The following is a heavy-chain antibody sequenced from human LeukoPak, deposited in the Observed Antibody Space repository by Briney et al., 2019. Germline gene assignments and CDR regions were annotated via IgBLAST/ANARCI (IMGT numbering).Heavy chain of an antibody. CDR2: ISGSGGST. J-gene: IGHJ4*02. CDR1: GFTFSSYA. CDR3: AKDPRPGRYCSGGSCYSDY. D-gene: IGHD2-15*01. V-gene: IGHV3-23*01. Sequence: GGSLRLSCAASGFTFSSYAMSWVRQAPGKGLEWVSAISGSGGSTYYADSVKGRVTISTDNSKNTVYLQMNSLRAEDTAVYYCAKDPRPGRYCSGGSCYSDYWGQGTLVTVSS.